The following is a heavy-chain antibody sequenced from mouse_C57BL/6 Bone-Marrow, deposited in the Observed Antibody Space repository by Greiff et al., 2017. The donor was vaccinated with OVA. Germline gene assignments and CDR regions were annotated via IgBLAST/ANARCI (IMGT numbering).Heavy chain of an antibody. CDR3: TRYYSNYVWYCGV. J-gene: IGHJ1*03. V-gene: IGHV14-1*01. D-gene: IGHD2-5*01. CDR1: GFNIKDYY. Sequence: VLLKESGAELVRPGASVKLSCTASGFNIKDYYMHWVKQRPEQGLEWIGRIDPEDGGTEYAAKFQGKATMTADTSSNTAYLQLSSLTSEDTAVYYCTRYYSNYVWYCGVWGTGTTVTVSS. CDR2: IDPEDGGT.